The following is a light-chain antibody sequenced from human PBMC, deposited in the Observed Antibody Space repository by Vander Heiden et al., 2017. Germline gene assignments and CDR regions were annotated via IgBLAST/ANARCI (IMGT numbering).Light chain of an antibody. Sequence: AGTQPAPAAGAPGQSIPILCSGSSSDVGTYNLVSWYQQHPVKAPKRMIYDVSKRPSGVSNRFSGSKSGNTASLTISGLQAEDEADYYCCSYAGSSSYVFGTGTKVTVL. CDR1: SSDVGTYNL. CDR2: DVS. J-gene: IGLJ1*01. V-gene: IGLV2-23*02. CDR3: CSYAGSSSYV.